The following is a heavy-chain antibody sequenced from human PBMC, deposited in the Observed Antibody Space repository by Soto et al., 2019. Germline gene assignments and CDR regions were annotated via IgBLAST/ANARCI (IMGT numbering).Heavy chain of an antibody. J-gene: IGHJ3*01. Sequence: QVHLVQSGAEVKKPGASVKVSCKASGYVFTGYYIHWVRQAPGQGLEWMGWINPKSGGANITQKFQGWATLTRDTSISTTYMEVNRLTSNDTPVYYCVRDYYDGSASYGFEFWGQGTPVTVAS. D-gene: IGHD3-22*01. CDR1: GYVFTGYY. CDR2: INPKSGGA. V-gene: IGHV1-2*04. CDR3: VRDYYDGSASYGFEF.